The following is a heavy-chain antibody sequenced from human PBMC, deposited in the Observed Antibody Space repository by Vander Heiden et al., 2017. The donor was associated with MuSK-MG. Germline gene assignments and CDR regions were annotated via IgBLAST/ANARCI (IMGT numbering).Heavy chain of an antibody. Sequence: QVQLVQSGAEVKKPGSPVKVSCKASGGTFRSYAISWVRQAPGQGLEWMGGIIPILGIANYAQKFQGRVTITADKSTSTAYMELSSLRSEDTAVYYCARGGLAAAGDGYYYYYMDVWGKGTTVTVSS. V-gene: IGHV1-69*10. CDR3: ARGGLAAAGDGYYYYYMDV. CDR1: GGTFRSYA. CDR2: IIPILGIA. D-gene: IGHD6-13*01. J-gene: IGHJ6*03.